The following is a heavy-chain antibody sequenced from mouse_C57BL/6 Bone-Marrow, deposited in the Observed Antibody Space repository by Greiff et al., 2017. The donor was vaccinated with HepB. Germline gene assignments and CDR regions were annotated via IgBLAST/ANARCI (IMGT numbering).Heavy chain of an antibody. CDR3: ARVYDGYYVRFDY. CDR1: GFTFSDYY. V-gene: IGHV5-16*01. J-gene: IGHJ2*01. D-gene: IGHD2-3*01. CDR2: INYDGSST. Sequence: EVKLQESEGGLVQPGSSMKLSCTASGFTFSDYYMAWVRQVPEKGLEWVANINYDGSSTYYLDSLKSRFIISRDNAKNILYLQMSSLKSEDTATYYCARVYDGYYVRFDYWGQGTTLTVSS.